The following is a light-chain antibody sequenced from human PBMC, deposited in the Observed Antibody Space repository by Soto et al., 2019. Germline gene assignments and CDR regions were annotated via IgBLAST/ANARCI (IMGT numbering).Light chain of an antibody. V-gene: IGKV3-11*01. CDR2: DAS. CDR1: QSVSSY. J-gene: IGKJ3*01. CDR3: QQRSNWPRLFT. Sequence: EIVLPQSPATLSLSPGARATLSCRASQSVSSYLAWYQQKPGQAPRLLIYDASNRATGIPARFSGSGSGTDFTLTISSLEPEDFAVYYCQQRSNWPRLFTFGPGTKVDIK.